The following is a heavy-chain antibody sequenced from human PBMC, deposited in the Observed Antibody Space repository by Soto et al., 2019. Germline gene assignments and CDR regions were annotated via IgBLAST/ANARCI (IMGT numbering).Heavy chain of an antibody. J-gene: IGHJ5*02. V-gene: IGHV4-34*01. D-gene: IGHD3-3*01. CDR3: ARGLTTIFAVVIIASAEWFDP. CDR2: INHSGST. Sequence: SETLSLTCAVYGGSFSGYYWSWIRQPPGKGLEWIGEINHSGSTNYNPSLKSRVTISVDTSKNQFSLKLSSVTAADTAVYYCARGLTTIFAVVIIASAEWFDPWGQGTLVTVSS. CDR1: GGSFSGYY.